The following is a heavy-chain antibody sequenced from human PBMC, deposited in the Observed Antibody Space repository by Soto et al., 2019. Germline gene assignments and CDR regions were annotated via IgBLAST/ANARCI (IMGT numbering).Heavy chain of an antibody. J-gene: IGHJ6*02. V-gene: IGHV4-39*01. CDR1: GGSISSDNFY. CDR3: TRSHGLGV. Sequence: QLQMQESGPGLVKPSETLSLTCTVSGGSISSDNFYWIWIRQPPGEGLEWVGGRSYSGRTLDNPSLKGRVTISLDTSKNQFSLKLTSVTVADTAVYYCTRSHGLGVWGRGTAVTVSS. CDR2: RSYSGRT.